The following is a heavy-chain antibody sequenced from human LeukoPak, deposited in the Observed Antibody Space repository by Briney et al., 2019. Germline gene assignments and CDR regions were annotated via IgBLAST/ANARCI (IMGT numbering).Heavy chain of an antibody. CDR1: GGSISSSSYY. CDR2: IYYSGST. CDR3: ARAGRYSYGSRLDY. J-gene: IGHJ4*02. Sequence: SETLSLACTVSGGSISSSSYYWGWIRQPPGTGLEWIGSIYYSGSTYYNPSLKSRVTISVDTSKNQFSLKLSSVTAADTAVYYCARAGRYSYGSRLDYWGQGTLVTVSS. V-gene: IGHV4-39*07. D-gene: IGHD5-18*01.